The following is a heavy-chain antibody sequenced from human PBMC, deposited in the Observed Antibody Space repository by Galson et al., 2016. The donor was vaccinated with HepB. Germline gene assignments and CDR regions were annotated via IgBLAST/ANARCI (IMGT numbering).Heavy chain of an antibody. J-gene: IGHJ5*02. CDR1: GGSLTTYY. CDR3: ARHKVSATEGGFDA. V-gene: IGHV4-59*01. CDR2: VSDSGST. D-gene: IGHD6-13*01. Sequence: SETLSLTCSISGGSLTTYYLNWIRQPPGKGLERIGNVSDSGSTTYNPSPESRVTISIDTSKKQFSLKLTSVTAADTAVYYCARHKVSATEGGFDAWGQGTLVTVSS.